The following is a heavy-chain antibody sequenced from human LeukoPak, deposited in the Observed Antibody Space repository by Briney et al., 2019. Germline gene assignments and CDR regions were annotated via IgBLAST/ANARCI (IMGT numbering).Heavy chain of an antibody. Sequence: SQTLSLTCAISGDSVSSNSAAWDWIRQSPSRGLEWLGRTYYRSKWYNDYAVSVRSRITINPDTSKNQFSLQLNSVTPEDTAMYYCARDGYYDTSRNSYGMDVWGQGTTVTVSS. D-gene: IGHD3-22*01. J-gene: IGHJ6*02. V-gene: IGHV6-1*01. CDR2: TYYRSKWYN. CDR3: ARDGYYDTSRNSYGMDV. CDR1: GDSVSSNSAA.